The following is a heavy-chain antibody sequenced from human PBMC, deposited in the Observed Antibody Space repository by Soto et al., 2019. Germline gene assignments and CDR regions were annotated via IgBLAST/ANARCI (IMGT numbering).Heavy chain of an antibody. V-gene: IGHV4-31*03. Sequence: SSETLSLTCTVSGGSISSGVYYWNWIRQHPGKGLEWIGYIYYIGSTYYNPSLKSRVTISLDTSKNQFSLRLSSVTAADTAVYYCARSVFPWGQGTLVTVSS. CDR2: IYYIGST. CDR1: GGSISSGVYY. J-gene: IGHJ5*02. CDR3: ARSVFP.